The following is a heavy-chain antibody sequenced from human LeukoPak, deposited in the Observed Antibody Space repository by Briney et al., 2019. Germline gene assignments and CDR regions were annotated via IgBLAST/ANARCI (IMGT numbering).Heavy chain of an antibody. D-gene: IGHD1-7*01. CDR1: GSTFTDYY. J-gene: IGHJ4*02. V-gene: IGHV1-2*02. CDR2: NNPNSGDT. CDR3: ARGSALQGTRFPFAY. Sequence: ASVKVSCKASGSTFTDYYKHWVRQAPGQRLEWMGWNNPNSGDTKYAQKFQDRVTMTRDTSISTAYVELSGLTSDDTAVYYCARGSALQGTRFPFAYWGQGTLVTVSS.